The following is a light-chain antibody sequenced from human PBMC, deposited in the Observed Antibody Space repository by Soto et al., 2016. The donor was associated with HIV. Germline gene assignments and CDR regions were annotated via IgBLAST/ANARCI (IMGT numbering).Light chain of an antibody. V-gene: IGKV1-27*01. Sequence: DIQMTQSPSSLSASVGDRVTITCRASQGISNYLAWYQQKPGKVPKLLIYAASTLQSGVPSRFRGSGSGTDFTLTISSLQPEDVATYFCQKYNGGSTLTFGGGTKVEIK. CDR1: QGISNY. CDR2: AAS. CDR3: QKYNGGSTLT. J-gene: IGKJ4*01.